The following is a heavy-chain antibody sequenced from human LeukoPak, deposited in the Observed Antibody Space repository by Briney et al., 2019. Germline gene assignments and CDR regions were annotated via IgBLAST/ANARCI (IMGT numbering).Heavy chain of an antibody. CDR2: IYSGGST. V-gene: IGHV3-53*01. CDR1: GFTVSSNY. J-gene: IGHJ6*02. D-gene: IGHD6-6*01. Sequence: GGSLRLSCAASGFTVSSNYMSWVRQAPGKGLEWVSVIYSGGSTYYADSVKGRFTISRDNSKNTLYLQMNSLRAEDTAVNYCAREGSSSFRYYYYGMDVWGQGTTVTVSS. CDR3: AREGSSSFRYYYYGMDV.